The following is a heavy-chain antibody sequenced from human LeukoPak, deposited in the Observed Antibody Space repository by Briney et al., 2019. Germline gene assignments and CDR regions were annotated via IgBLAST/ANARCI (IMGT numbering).Heavy chain of an antibody. D-gene: IGHD2/OR15-2a*01. V-gene: IGHV1-2*02. CDR3: ARVSEYYYFDY. Sequence: ASVKVSCKASGYTFTGYFMHWVRQAPGQGPEWMGWINPNSGGTNYAQKFQGRVIMTRDTSISTAYMELSRLRSDDTAEYYCARVSEYYYFDYWGQGTLVTVSS. J-gene: IGHJ4*02. CDR1: GYTFTGYF. CDR2: INPNSGGT.